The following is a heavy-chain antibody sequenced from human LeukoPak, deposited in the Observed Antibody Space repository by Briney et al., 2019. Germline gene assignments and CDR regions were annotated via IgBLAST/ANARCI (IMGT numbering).Heavy chain of an antibody. CDR3: ARDVGPAAIGLNDY. CDR1: GFTFSTYS. CDR2: ISSSSRYI. Sequence: PGGSLRLSCAASGFTFSTYSMNWVRQAPGKGLEWVSSISSSSRYIYYADSVKGRFTISRDNAKNSLFLQMHSLRAEDTAVYYCARDVGPAAIGLNDYWGQGTLVTVSS. D-gene: IGHD2-2*02. V-gene: IGHV3-21*01. J-gene: IGHJ4*02.